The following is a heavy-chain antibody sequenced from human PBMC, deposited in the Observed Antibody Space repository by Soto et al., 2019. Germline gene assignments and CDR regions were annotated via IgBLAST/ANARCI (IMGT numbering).Heavy chain of an antibody. Sequence: SETLSLTCTVSGGPVSSGSYYWSWIRQPPGKGLEWIGCIYYSGGANYNPSLKSRVTISVDTSKNQFSLKLSSVTAADTAIYYCVRHAQWIIRAYWGQGSLVTVSS. CDR2: IYYSGGA. J-gene: IGHJ4*02. V-gene: IGHV4-61*01. CDR1: GGPVSSGSYY. CDR3: VRHAQWIIRAY. D-gene: IGHD5-12*01.